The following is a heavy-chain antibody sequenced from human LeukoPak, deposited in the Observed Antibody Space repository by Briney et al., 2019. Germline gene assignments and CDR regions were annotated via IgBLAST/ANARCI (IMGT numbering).Heavy chain of an antibody. Sequence: PSETLSLTCTVTGASISSQYWCWIRQTPGTGLEWIGDIYDRGSTTYNPSLKSRVSISVDTSRNQFSLNLRSVTAADTAVYYCAKIEVGRFDPWGQGTLVTVSS. CDR1: GASISSQY. J-gene: IGHJ5*02. D-gene: IGHD1-26*01. CDR3: AKIEVGRFDP. CDR2: IYDRGST. V-gene: IGHV4-59*11.